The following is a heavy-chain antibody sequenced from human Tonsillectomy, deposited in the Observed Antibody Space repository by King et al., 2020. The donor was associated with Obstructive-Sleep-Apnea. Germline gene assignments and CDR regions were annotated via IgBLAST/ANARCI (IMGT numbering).Heavy chain of an antibody. CDR1: GFTFSSYG. CDR3: AKERRDHLVSNDAFDI. D-gene: IGHD6-13*01. J-gene: IGHJ3*02. CDR2: IRYDGGNK. Sequence: MQLVQSGGGVVQPGGSLRLSCAASGFTFSSYGMLWVRQAPGKGLEWVAFIRYDGGNKNYADSVKGRFTISRDNSKNTLYLQMNGLRAEDTALYYCAKERRDHLVSNDAFDIWGQGTMVTLSS. V-gene: IGHV3-30*02.